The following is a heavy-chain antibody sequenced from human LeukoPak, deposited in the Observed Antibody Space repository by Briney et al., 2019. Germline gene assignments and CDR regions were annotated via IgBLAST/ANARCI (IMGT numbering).Heavy chain of an antibody. CDR2: INHSGST. CDR3: ARGTMRWLRPYYFDY. V-gene: IGHV4-34*01. J-gene: IGHJ4*02. CDR1: GGSFSGYY. D-gene: IGHD5-12*01. Sequence: PSETLSLTCAVYGGSFSGYYWSWIRQPPGKGLEWIGEINHSGSTNYNPSLKSRVTISVDTSKNQFSLKLSTVTAADTAVYYCARGTMRWLRPYYFDYWGQGTLVTVSS.